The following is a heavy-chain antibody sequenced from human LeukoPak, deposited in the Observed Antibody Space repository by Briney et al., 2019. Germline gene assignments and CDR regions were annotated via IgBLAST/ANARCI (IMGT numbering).Heavy chain of an antibody. V-gene: IGHV3-21*01. CDR3: ARDSGYSPLYYYYYMDV. D-gene: IGHD5-24*01. CDR1: GFTFSSYS. Sequence: GGSLRLSCAASGFTFSSYSMNWVRQAPGKGLEWVSSISSSSSYIYYADSVKGRFTISRDNAKNSLYLQMNSLRAEDTAVCYCARDSGYSPLYYYYYMDVWGKGTTVTVSS. J-gene: IGHJ6*03. CDR2: ISSSSSYI.